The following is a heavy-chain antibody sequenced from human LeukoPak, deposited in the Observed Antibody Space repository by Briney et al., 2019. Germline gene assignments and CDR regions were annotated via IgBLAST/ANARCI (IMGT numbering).Heavy chain of an antibody. CDR3: AKRKDYSISWSVFDP. D-gene: IGHD3-3*02. CDR1: GFTFSSYA. CDR2: IVGSGGST. Sequence: GGSLRLSCAASGFTFSSYAMSWVRQAPGKGLEWVSVIVGSGGSTSYADSVKGRFTISRDNSKNTLYLQMNSLRAEDTAVYYCAKRKDYSISWSVFDPWGQGTLVTVSS. J-gene: IGHJ5*02. V-gene: IGHV3-23*01.